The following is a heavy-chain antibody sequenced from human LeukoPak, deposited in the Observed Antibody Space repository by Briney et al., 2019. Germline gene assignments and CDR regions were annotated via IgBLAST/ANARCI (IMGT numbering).Heavy chain of an antibody. CDR3: ARWGVVGAIDY. CDR1: GYTFTGYY. V-gene: IGHV1-8*02. CDR2: MNPNSGNT. Sequence: ASVKVSCKASGYTFTGYYMHWVRQAPGQGLEWMGWMNPNSGNTGYAQKFQGRVTMTRNTSISTAYMELSSLRSEDTAVYYCARWGVVGAIDYWGQGTLVTVSS. J-gene: IGHJ4*02. D-gene: IGHD1-26*01.